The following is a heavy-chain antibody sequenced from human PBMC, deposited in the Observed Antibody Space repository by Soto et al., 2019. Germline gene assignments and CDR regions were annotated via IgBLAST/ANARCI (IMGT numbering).Heavy chain of an antibody. V-gene: IGHV4-30-2*01. CDR1: VGSISRGGYF. D-gene: IGHD2-2*01. CDR3: ARVPDR. CDR2: IYHSGST. J-gene: IGHJ5*02. Sequence: QLQLQESGSGLVKPSQTLSLTCAVSVGSISRGGYFWSWIRQPPGKGLEWVGYIYHSGSTYYNPSLKGRVTISVDRSKKQFYLKLSSVTAADTAAYSCARVPDRWGQGTLVTVSS.